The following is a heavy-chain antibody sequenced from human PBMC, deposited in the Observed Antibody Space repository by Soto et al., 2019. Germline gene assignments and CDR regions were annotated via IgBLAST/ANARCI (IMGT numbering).Heavy chain of an antibody. D-gene: IGHD3-22*01. V-gene: IGHV1-3*01. CDR1: GYTFTSYP. Sequence: GASVKVSCKASGYTFTSYPMHWVRQAPGQGLEWMGWINAANGDTKYSRRFQGRVTITRDPSAITAYMELSSLRSEDTAVYYCARDWTHYDSSGPGDYRGQGTLVTVSS. J-gene: IGHJ4*02. CDR2: INAANGDT. CDR3: ARDWTHYDSSGPGDY.